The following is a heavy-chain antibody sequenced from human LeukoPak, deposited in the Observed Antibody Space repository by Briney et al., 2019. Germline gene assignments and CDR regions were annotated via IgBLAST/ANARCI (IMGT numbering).Heavy chain of an antibody. CDR3: AREGSYDSSGYLYY. D-gene: IGHD3-22*01. CDR1: GFTFTNYN. Sequence: GGSLRLSCAASGFTFTNYNFYWVRQAPGKGLEWVAVIWYDGSNKYYADSVKGRFTISRDSSKNTLYLQMNSLRAEDTAVYYCAREGSYDSSGYLYYWGQGTLVTVSS. V-gene: IGHV3-33*08. J-gene: IGHJ4*02. CDR2: IWYDGSNK.